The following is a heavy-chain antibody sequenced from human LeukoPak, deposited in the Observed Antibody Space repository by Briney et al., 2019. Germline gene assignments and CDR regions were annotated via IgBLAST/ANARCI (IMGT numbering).Heavy chain of an antibody. D-gene: IGHD2-2*01. CDR1: GFTFSSYA. J-gene: IGHJ4*02. CDR2: ISGSGGST. Sequence: PGGSLRLSCAASGFTFSSYAMSWVRQAPGKGLEWVSAISGSGGSTYYADSVKGRFTISRDNSKNTLYLQMNSLRAEDTAVYYCAKDPNPYIVVVPAAMHYWGQGTLVTVSS. V-gene: IGHV3-23*01. CDR3: AKDPNPYIVVVPAAMHY.